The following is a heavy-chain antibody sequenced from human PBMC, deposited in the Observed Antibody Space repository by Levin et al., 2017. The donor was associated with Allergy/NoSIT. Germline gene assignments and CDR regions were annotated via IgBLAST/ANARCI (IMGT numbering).Heavy chain of an antibody. D-gene: IGHD5-12*01. V-gene: IGHV1-69*01. CDR1: GGTFSSYA. J-gene: IGHJ4*02. CDR2: IIPIFGTA. Sequence: KISCKASGGTFSSYAISWVRQAPGQGLEWMGGIIPIFGTANYAQKFQGRVTITADESTSTAYMELSSLRSEDTAVYYCAREQGYSGYDLFDYWGQGTLVTVSS. CDR3: AREQGYSGYDLFDY.